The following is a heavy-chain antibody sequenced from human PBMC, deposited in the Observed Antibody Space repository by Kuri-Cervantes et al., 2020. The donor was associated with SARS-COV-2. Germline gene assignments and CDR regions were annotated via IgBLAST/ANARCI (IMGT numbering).Heavy chain of an antibody. D-gene: IGHD6-19*01. CDR2: IIPIFGIA. CDR1: GGTFSSYA. Sequence: SVKVSCKASGGTFSSYAISWVRQAPGQGLEWMGGIIPIFGIANYAQKFQGRVTITADESTSTAYMELSSLRSEDTAVYYCARDRRAVAGTFSARTFSAMDVWGQGTTVTVSS. J-gene: IGHJ6*02. CDR3: ARDRRAVAGTFSARTFSAMDV. V-gene: IGHV1-69*13.